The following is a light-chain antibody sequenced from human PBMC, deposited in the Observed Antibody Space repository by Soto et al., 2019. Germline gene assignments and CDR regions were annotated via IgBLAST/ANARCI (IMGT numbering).Light chain of an antibody. V-gene: IGLV2-14*01. CDR1: SSDVGGYNY. CDR3: SSYTSSSTLGV. CDR2: DVS. Sequence: QSVVTQPAPLSASARQSITIPSNGNSSDVGGYNYVSWYQQNPGKAPKLMIYDVSNRPSGVSNRFSGSKSGNTASLTISGLQAEEEADYYCSSYTSSSTLGVFGTGTKVTVL. J-gene: IGLJ1*01.